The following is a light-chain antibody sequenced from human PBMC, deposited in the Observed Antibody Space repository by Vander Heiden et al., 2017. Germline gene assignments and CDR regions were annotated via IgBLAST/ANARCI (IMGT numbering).Light chain of an antibody. CDR1: STNIGSNS. V-gene: IGLV1-44*01. CDR2: SNN. J-gene: IGLJ2*01. Sequence: QSVPTQPPSASGTPVQMVTISCSGSSTNIGSNSVNWYQQLPGTAPKLLIYSNNQRPSGVPDRFSGSKSGTSASLAISGLQSEDEADYYCTAWDDSLNGVVFGGGTKLTVL. CDR3: TAWDDSLNGVV.